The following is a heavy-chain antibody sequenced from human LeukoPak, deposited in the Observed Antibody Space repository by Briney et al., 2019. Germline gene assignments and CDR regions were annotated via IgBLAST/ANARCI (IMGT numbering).Heavy chain of an antibody. CDR2: IWSDGSTK. D-gene: IGHD2-2*02. J-gene: IGHJ4*02. Sequence: GGSLRLSCAASGFTFSSYDMQWVRQAPGKGLEWVAFIWSDGSTKYYADSVKGRFTISRDNSKNTLFLQMNSLIAEDTAVNYCARSQSSRQMTIPKTRRYFDYWGQGVLVTVSS. CDR3: ARSQSSRQMTIPKTRRYFDY. CDR1: GFTFSSYD. V-gene: IGHV3-30*02.